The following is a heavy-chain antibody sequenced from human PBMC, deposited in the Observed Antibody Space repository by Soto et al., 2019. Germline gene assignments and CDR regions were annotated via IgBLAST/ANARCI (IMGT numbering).Heavy chain of an antibody. D-gene: IGHD2-2*01. Sequence: PSETLSLTCTVSGGTISSSSYYWVWIRQTPGKGLEWIGYMYNSGSTYYNPSLKSRVTISVDTSKNQFSLKLNSVTAADTAVYYCARDLWGYCSTECHALDIWGQGTTVTVSS. CDR3: ARDLWGYCSTECHALDI. CDR2: MYNSGST. J-gene: IGHJ6*02. CDR1: GGTISSSSYY. V-gene: IGHV4-39*07.